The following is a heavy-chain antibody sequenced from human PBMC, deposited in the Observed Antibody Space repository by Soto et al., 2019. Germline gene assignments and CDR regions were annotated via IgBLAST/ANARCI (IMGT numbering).Heavy chain of an antibody. Sequence: QVQLVQSGAEVKKPVSSVKVSCKASGGTFSSYAISWVRQAPGQGLEWMGGIIPIFGTANYAQKFQGRVTITADESTSTAYMELSSLRSEDTAVYYCARTLVSYDILTGYYGSYYFDYWGQGTLVTVSS. CDR3: ARTLVSYDILTGYYGSYYFDY. CDR1: GGTFSSYA. V-gene: IGHV1-69*01. J-gene: IGHJ4*02. CDR2: IIPIFGTA. D-gene: IGHD3-9*01.